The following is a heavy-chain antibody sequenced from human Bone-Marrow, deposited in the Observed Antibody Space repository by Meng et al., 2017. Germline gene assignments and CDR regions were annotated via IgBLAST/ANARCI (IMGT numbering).Heavy chain of an antibody. CDR2: IYYSGST. CDR3: ASLYGDSSVWYLDL. D-gene: IGHD4-17*01. CDR1: GGSISSGNHS. V-gene: IGHV4-31*03. Sequence: QVELQEAGSGLVKPSPTLSPTCTVSGGSISSGNHSWSWIRQHPGKGLEYIGYIYYSGSTYYNPSLKSRVIISVDTSKNQFSLRLNSVTAADTAVYYCASLYGDSSVWYLDLWGRGTLVTVSS. J-gene: IGHJ2*01.